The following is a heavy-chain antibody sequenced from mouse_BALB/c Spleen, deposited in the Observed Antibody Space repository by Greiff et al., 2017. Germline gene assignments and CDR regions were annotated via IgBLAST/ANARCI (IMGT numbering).Heavy chain of an antibody. D-gene: IGHD2-14*01. CDR2: ISSGGSYT. Sequence: EVKLVESGGGLVQPGGSLKLSCAASGFTFSSYTMSWVRQTPEKRLEWVATISSGGSYTYYPDSVKGRFTISRDKAKNTLYLQMSSLKSEDTAMYYCTRDKGYRKGTRGAFDYWGQGTTLTVSS. J-gene: IGHJ2*01. V-gene: IGHV5-6-4*01. CDR1: GFTFSSYT. CDR3: TRDKGYRKGTRGAFDY.